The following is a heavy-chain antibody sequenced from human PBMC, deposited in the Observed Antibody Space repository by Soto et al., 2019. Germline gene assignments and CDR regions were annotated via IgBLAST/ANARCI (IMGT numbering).Heavy chain of an antibody. CDR3: AKEGDNLSFDY. Sequence: ESGGGVVQPGRSLRLSCAASGFTFSSYGMHWVRQAPGKGLEWVAAISYDGSNKYYADSVKGRFTISRDNFRNTLYLQMNSLRAEDTAVYYCAKEGDNLSFDYWGQGTLVTVFS. V-gene: IGHV3-30*18. D-gene: IGHD3-16*01. J-gene: IGHJ4*02. CDR1: GFTFSSYG. CDR2: ISYDGSNK.